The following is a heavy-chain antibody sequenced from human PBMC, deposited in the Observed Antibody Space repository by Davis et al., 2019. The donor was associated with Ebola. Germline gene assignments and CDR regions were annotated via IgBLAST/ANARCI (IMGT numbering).Heavy chain of an antibody. CDR1: GGSISSYY. D-gene: IGHD3-22*01. CDR2: IYYSGST. J-gene: IGHJ4*02. Sequence: PSETLSLTCTVSGGSISSYYWSWIRQPPGKGLEWIGYIYYSGSTNYNPSLKSRVTISVDTSKNQFSLKLSSVTAADTAVYYCAASSGYYPYYFDYWGQGTLVTVSS. V-gene: IGHV4-59*12. CDR3: AASSGYYPYYFDY.